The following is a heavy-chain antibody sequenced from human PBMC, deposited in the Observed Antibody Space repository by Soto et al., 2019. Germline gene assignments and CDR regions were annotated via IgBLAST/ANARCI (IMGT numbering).Heavy chain of an antibody. V-gene: IGHV1-3*04. J-gene: IGHJ4*02. CDR3: ARAGDDCSTTSCYMIDY. CDR2: ISTGNGNT. D-gene: IGHD2-2*01. CDR1: GYTFTDYA. Sequence: ASVKVSCKASGYTFTDYAMHWVRQAPGQRLEWMGWISTGNGNTKYSQKFQGRVTLTRDTSASTAYMELSSLSSEDTAVYYCARAGDDCSTTSCYMIDYWGQGTLVTVSS.